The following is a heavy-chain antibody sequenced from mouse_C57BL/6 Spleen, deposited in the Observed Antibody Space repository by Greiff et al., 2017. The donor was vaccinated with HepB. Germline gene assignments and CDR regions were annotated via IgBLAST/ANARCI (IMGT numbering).Heavy chain of an antibody. D-gene: IGHD1-1*01. CDR1: GFTFSDYG. CDR2: ISSGSSTI. Sequence: EVQLVESGGGLVKPGGSLKLSCAASGFTFSDYGMHWVRQAPEKGLEWVAYISSGSSTIYYADTVKGRFTISRDNAKNTLFLQMTSLRSEDTAMYYCAFTTVVPHYFDYWGQGTTLTVSS. CDR3: AFTTVVPHYFDY. J-gene: IGHJ2*01. V-gene: IGHV5-17*01.